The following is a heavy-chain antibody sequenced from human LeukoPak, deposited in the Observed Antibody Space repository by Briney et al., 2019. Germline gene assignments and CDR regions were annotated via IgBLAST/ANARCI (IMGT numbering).Heavy chain of an antibody. CDR2: IYYTGIT. V-gene: IGHV4-39*07. Sequence: SETLSLTCTVSGASITSSNYYWLWRRQPPGKGLEWIGSIYYTGITYYNLSLKSRVTISVDTSKYQCSLRLSSVTAADTAVYYCASAHLAPAGRFDYWGQGTLVTVSS. D-gene: IGHD6-13*01. CDR3: ASAHLAPAGRFDY. CDR1: GASITSSNYY. J-gene: IGHJ4*02.